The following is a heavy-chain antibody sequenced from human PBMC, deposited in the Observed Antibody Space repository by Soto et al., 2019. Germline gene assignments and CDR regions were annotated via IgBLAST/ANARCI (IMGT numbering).Heavy chain of an antibody. CDR2: IYYSGST. D-gene: IGHD3-3*01. CDR3: ARAGYDFWSGYSHNWFDP. J-gene: IGHJ5*02. V-gene: IGHV4-59*01. CDR1: GGSISSYY. Sequence: PSETLSLTCTVSGGSISSYYWSWIRQPPGKGLEWIGYIYYSGSTNYNPSLKSRVTISVDTSKNQFSLKLSSVTAADTAVYYCARAGYDFWSGYSHNWFDPWGQGTLVTVSS.